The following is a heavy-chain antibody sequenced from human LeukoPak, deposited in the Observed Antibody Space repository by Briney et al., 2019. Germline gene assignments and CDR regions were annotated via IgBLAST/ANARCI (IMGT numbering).Heavy chain of an antibody. D-gene: IGHD1-26*01. CDR1: GGSISSSSYY. V-gene: IGHV4-39*07. CDR2: IYYSGST. CDR3: ARRDRIGRLLDY. Sequence: ASETLSLTCTVSGGSISSSSYYWGWIRQPPGKGLEWIGSIYYSGSTYYNPSLKSRVTISVDTSKNQFSLKLSSVTAADTAVYYCARRDRIGRLLDYWGQGILVTVSS. J-gene: IGHJ4*02.